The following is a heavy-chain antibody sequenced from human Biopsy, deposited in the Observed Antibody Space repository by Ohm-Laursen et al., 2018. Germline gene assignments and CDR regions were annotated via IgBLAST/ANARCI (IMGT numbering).Heavy chain of an antibody. CDR2: VMPIFGTA. CDR1: GVIFNSYA. D-gene: IGHD4-17*01. V-gene: IGHV1-69*06. J-gene: IGHJ6*02. CDR3: ATRVTPVTTLYYYAMDV. Sequence: ASVKVSCKTSGVIFNSYAISWVRQAPGQGLEWMGGVMPIFGTANYAQKFQGRVTITADKSTSTAHLDLSSLRSEDTAVYYCATRVTPVTTLYYYAMDVWGQGTTVTVPS.